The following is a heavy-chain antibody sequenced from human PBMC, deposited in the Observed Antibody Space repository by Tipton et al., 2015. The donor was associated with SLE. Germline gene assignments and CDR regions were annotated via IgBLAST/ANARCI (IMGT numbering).Heavy chain of an antibody. CDR1: GYTLIELS. D-gene: IGHD6-13*01. J-gene: IGHJ4*02. CDR2: ISAYNGNT. V-gene: IGHV1-18*01. Sequence: QSGPEVKKPGASVKVSCKVSGYTLIELSIHWVRQAPGQGLEWMGWISAYNGNTDYAQKLQGRVTMTTDTSTSTAYMELRSLRSDDTAVYYCALSSVAATQAYWGQGTLVTVSS. CDR3: ALSSVAATQAY.